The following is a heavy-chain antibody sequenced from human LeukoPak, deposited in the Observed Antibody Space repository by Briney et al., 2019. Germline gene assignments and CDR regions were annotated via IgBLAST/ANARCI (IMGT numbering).Heavy chain of an antibody. CDR1: GFTFSSYA. CDR2: ISYDGSNK. J-gene: IGHJ4*02. V-gene: IGHV3-30-3*01. Sequence: GGSLRLSCAASGFTFSSYAMHWVRQAQGKGLEWVAVISYDGSNKYYADSVKGRFTISRDNSKNTLYLQMNSLRAEDTAVYYCARVEQWLGTFDYWGQGTLVTVSS. CDR3: ARVEQWLGTFDY. D-gene: IGHD6-19*01.